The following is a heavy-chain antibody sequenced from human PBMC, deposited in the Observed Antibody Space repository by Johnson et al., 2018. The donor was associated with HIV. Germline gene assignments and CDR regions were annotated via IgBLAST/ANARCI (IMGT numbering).Heavy chain of an antibody. D-gene: IGHD3-22*01. V-gene: IGHV3-9*01. CDR2: ISWNSGSI. CDR1: GFTFDDYA. CDR3: ARERGFSSVLWKLSEDAFDI. J-gene: IGHJ3*02. Sequence: VQLVESGGGLVQPGRSLRLSCAASGFTFDDYAMHWVRQAPGKGLEWVSGISWNSGSIGYADSVKGRFTISRDNARNSLYLEMNGLRAEDTAVYYCARERGFSSVLWKLSEDAFDIWGQGTMVTVSS.